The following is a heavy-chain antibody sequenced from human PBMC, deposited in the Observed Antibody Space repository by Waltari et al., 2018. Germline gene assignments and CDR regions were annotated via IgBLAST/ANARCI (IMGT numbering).Heavy chain of an antibody. Sequence: QVQLVQSGAEVKKPGSSVKVSCKASGGTFSSYAISWVRQAPGQGLEWMGGIIPILGTANYEQKFQGRVTITADESTSTAYMELSSLRSEDTAVYYCAIPVVTPVGHDYFDYWGQGTLVTVSS. CDR2: IIPILGTA. CDR3: AIPVVTPVGHDYFDY. D-gene: IGHD2-15*01. V-gene: IGHV1-69*01. J-gene: IGHJ4*02. CDR1: GGTFSSYA.